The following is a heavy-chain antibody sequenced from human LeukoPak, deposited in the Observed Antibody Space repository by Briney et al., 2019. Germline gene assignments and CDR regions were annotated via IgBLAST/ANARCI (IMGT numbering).Heavy chain of an antibody. D-gene: IGHD4-17*01. Sequence: ASVTVSFTASGGTFTIYDINWVRQATGQGLEWMGWMNPNCGNTGYAQKFQGRVTITRNNSISTAYMELSSLRSEDTAVYYCARGSVTTQYYYYYMDVWGKGTTVTVSS. V-gene: IGHV1-8*03. CDR3: ARGSVTTQYYYYYMDV. J-gene: IGHJ6*03. CDR2: MNPNCGNT. CDR1: GGTFTIYD.